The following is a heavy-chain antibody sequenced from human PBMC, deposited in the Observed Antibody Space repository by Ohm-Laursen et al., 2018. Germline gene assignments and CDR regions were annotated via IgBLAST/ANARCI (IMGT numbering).Heavy chain of an antibody. D-gene: IGHD6-13*01. CDR3: ASSQSSSWYHAFDV. Sequence: SDTLSLTCTVSGGSISSGGYYWSWLRQRPGRGLEWIGHFYHSGDTNNNPSFKIRVTISIDKSKNQVSLNRISVAAADTAVYYCASSQSSSWYHAFDVWGQGTMVTVSS. V-gene: IGHV4-61*05. J-gene: IGHJ3*01. CDR2: FYHSGDT. CDR1: GGSISSGGYY.